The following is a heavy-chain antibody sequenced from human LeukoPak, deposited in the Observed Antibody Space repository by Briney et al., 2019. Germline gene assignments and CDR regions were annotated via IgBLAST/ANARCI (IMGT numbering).Heavy chain of an antibody. J-gene: IGHJ3*02. Sequence: SVTVSCKASGDTFNTYAISWVRQAPGQGPEWMGGIIPISTTANYAQKFQDRVTITGDESTSTAYMELSSLRSEDTAVYYCARDPYGSGLDAFHIWGQGTLVTVSS. CDR1: GDTFNTYA. D-gene: IGHD3-10*01. V-gene: IGHV1-69*13. CDR3: ARDPYGSGLDAFHI. CDR2: IIPISTTA.